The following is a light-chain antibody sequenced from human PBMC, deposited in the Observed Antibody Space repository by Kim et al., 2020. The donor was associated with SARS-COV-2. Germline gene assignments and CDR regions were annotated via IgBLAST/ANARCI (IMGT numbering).Light chain of an antibody. CDR1: SSIIGNYNL. J-gene: IGLJ2*01. V-gene: IGLV2-23*02. CDR2: EVN. CDR3: SSFVGGAPEV. Sequence: QSALTQPASVSGSLGQWITISCTGTSSIIGNYNLVSWYQQHPGKAPKIIIYEVNKRSSGVSDRFSGSKSGNTASLTISGLQPEDEADYYCSSFVGGAPEVFGRGTQL.